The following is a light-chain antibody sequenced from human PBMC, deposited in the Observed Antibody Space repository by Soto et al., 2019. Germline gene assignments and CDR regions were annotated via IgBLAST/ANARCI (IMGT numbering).Light chain of an antibody. J-gene: IGKJ2*01. V-gene: IGKV3-20*01. CDR3: HQYGYSPNT. CDR1: RSVSSRY. Sequence: EIVLTQSPGTLSLSPGERATLSCRASRSVSSRYLAWYQQKPGQAPRLLIYGASSRATGIPDRFSGSGSGTDFTLTNTGLEPEDFAVYHCHQYGYSPNTFGQGTKLEIK. CDR2: GAS.